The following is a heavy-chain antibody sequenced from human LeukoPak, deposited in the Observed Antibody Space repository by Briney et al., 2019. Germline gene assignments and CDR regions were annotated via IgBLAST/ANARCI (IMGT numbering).Heavy chain of an antibody. CDR3: ARDFCSGGSCYPDAFDI. CDR2: ISYDGSNK. V-gene: IGHV3-30*03. CDR1: GFTFSSYG. J-gene: IGHJ3*02. Sequence: GGSLRLSCAASGFTFSSYGMHWVRQAPGKGLEWVAVISYDGSNKYYVDSVKGRFTISRDNSKNTLYVQMNSLGVEDTAVYYCARDFCSGGSCYPDAFDIWGQGTMVTVSS. D-gene: IGHD2-15*01.